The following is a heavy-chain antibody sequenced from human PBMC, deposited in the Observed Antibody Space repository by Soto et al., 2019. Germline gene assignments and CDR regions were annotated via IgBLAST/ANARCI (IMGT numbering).Heavy chain of an antibody. Sequence: SETLSLTCTVSGGSTSSDNYWSWIRQPPGKGLEWIGHIYYSGDTDYNPSLKSRLAISIDTSKNQFSLKLSSVTAADTAVYFCAREGGESSDGLYYFDSWGQGSLVTVSS. CDR2: IYYSGDT. D-gene: IGHD3-16*01. J-gene: IGHJ4*02. CDR3: AREGGESSDGLYYFDS. V-gene: IGHV4-30-4*01. CDR1: GGSTSSDNY.